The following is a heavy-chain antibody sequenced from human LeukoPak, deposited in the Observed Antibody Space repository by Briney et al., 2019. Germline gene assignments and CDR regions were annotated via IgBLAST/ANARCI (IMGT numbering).Heavy chain of an antibody. CDR3: ARRWYSSGWYFDY. V-gene: IGHV1-69*13. CDR1: GGTFSSYA. J-gene: IGHJ4*02. D-gene: IGHD6-19*01. CDR2: IIPIFGTA. Sequence: SVKVSCKASGGTFSSYAISWVRRAPGQGLEWMGGIIPIFGTANYAQKFQGRVTITADESTSTAYMELSSLRSEDTAVYYCARRWYSSGWYFDYWGQGTLVTVSS.